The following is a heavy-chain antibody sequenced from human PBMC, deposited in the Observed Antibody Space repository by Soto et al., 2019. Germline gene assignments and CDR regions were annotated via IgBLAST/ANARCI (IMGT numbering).Heavy chain of an antibody. CDR3: VKDTFYSDTHGYYISDH. Sequence: QEQLVESGGGVVQPGRSLRISCAASGLTFSRYGMHWVRQAPGKGLEWAAHISYDGSNKHYAESVKGRFTISRDSSKNTLFLQMNNLRPEDTAVYYCVKDTFYSDTHGYYISDHWGQGTLVAVSS. J-gene: IGHJ4*02. V-gene: IGHV3-30*18. CDR2: ISYDGSNK. D-gene: IGHD3-22*01. CDR1: GLTFSRYG.